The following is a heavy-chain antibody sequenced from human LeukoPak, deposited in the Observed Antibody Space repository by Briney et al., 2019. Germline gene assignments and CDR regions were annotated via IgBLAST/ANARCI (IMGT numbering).Heavy chain of an antibody. CDR3: ARVPDGYNGVYYFDY. D-gene: IGHD5-24*01. V-gene: IGHV1-69*04. CDR2: IIPILGIA. CDR1: GGTFSSYA. J-gene: IGHJ4*02. Sequence: ASVKVSCKASGGTFSSYAISWVRQAPGQGLEWMGRIIPILGIANYAQKFQGRVTIIADKSTSTAYMELSSLRSEDTAVYYCARVPDGYNGVYYFDYWGQGTLVTVSS.